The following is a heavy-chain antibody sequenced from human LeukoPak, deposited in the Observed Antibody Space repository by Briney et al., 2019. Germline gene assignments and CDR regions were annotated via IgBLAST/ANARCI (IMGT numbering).Heavy chain of an antibody. V-gene: IGHV3-23*01. CDR3: AKGPHYYDSSGYDY. CDR1: GFTFSSYA. CDR2: ISGSGGST. D-gene: IGHD3-22*01. Sequence: GGSLRLSWAASGFTFSSYAMSWVRQAPGKGLEWVSAISGSGGSTYYADSVKGRFTISRDNSKNTLYLQMNSLRAEDTAVYYCAKGPHYYDSSGYDYWGQGTLVTVSS. J-gene: IGHJ4*02.